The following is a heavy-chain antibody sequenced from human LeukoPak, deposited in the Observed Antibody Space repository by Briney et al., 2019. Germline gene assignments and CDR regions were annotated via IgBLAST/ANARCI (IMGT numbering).Heavy chain of an antibody. J-gene: IGHJ6*03. Sequence: GGSLRLSCAASGFTFSSYAIHWVHQAPGKGLEWVAVISYDGSNKFYAVSVKGRFTISRDNPKNTLYLQMNILTAEDTAVYYCAKAKSGDYYYYMDVWGKGTTVTVSS. CDR3: AKAKSGDYYYYMDV. CDR1: GFTFSSYA. CDR2: ISYDGSNK. V-gene: IGHV3-30-3*01.